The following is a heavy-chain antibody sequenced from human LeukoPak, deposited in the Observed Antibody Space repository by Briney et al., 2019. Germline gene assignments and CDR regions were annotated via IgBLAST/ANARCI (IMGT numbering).Heavy chain of an antibody. J-gene: IGHJ6*03. D-gene: IGHD2-2*01. Sequence: GGSLRLSCAASGFTFSSYGMHWVRQAPGKGLEWVAFIRYDGSNKYYADSVKGRFTISRDNSKNTLYLQMNSLRAEDTAVYYCARLLPYCSSTSCYFGGFDYMDVWGKGTTVTVSS. CDR3: ARLLPYCSSTSCYFGGFDYMDV. CDR1: GFTFSSYG. V-gene: IGHV3-30*02. CDR2: IRYDGSNK.